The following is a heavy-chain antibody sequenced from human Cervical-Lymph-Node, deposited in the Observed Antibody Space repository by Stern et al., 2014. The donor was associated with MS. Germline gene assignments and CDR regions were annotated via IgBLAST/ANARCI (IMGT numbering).Heavy chain of an antibody. Sequence: ESGPALVKPTQTLTLTCTFSGFSLSNTTMCVSWIRQPPGKALEWLARIDWDDDTSYSTSLRTRLAISKDTSKNQVVLTMGNMDPVDTATYYCARSITVSGPYDSWGQGTLVTVSS. V-gene: IGHV2-70*11. J-gene: IGHJ4*02. CDR1: GFSLSNTTMC. D-gene: IGHD6-19*01. CDR3: ARSITVSGPYDS. CDR2: IDWDDDT.